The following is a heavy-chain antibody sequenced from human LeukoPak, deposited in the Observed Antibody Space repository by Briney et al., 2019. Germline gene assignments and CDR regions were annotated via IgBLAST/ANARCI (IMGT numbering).Heavy chain of an antibody. V-gene: IGHV4-39*01. CDR3: ARGEYSSGWYYDY. CDR1: GGSISRNSDY. D-gene: IGHD6-19*01. CDR2: IYFSGST. J-gene: IGHJ4*02. Sequence: SETLSLTCIVSGGSISRNSDYWDWIRQPPGKGLEWIVSIYFSGSTYYNPSLKSRITMSVDTSKSQFSLKLNSVTAADTAVYYCARGEYSSGWYYDYWGQGTLVTVSS.